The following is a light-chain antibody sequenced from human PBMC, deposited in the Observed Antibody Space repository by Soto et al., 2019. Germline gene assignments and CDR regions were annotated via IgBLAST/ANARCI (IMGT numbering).Light chain of an antibody. CDR3: QQRSSWPLT. V-gene: IGKV3-11*01. Sequence: EIVLTQSPATLSLSPGDRATLSCRASQSVNSYLVWYQQKPGQAPRLLIYDASNRAPGIPARFSGSGSETDFTLTISSLEPEDFAVYYCQQRSSWPLTFGGGTNVEIK. CDR1: QSVNSY. CDR2: DAS. J-gene: IGKJ4*01.